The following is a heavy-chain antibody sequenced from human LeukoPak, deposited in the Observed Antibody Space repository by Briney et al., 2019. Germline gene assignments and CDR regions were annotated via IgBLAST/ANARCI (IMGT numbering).Heavy chain of an antibody. CDR3: VREDYYYASGF. D-gene: IGHD3-10*01. CDR2: ISGSGSTI. Sequence: GGSLRLSCAASGFTFSDYYMSWVRQAPGKGLEWVSYISGSGSTIYYSDSVKGRFTLSRDNAKNSLYLQMKSLRAEDTAVYFCVREDYYYASGFWGQGILVTVSS. J-gene: IGHJ4*02. CDR1: GFTFSDYY. V-gene: IGHV3-11*04.